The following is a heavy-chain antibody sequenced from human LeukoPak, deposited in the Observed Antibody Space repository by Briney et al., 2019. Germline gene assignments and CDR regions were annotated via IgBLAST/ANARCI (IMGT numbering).Heavy chain of an antibody. CDR1: GYTFTSYY. CDR2: INPSGGTT. D-gene: IGHD3-10*01. CDR3: ARNGVVANWFDP. J-gene: IGHJ5*02. V-gene: IGHV1-46*01. Sequence: ASVKVSCKASGYTFTSYYMHWVRQAPGQGLEWMGIINPSGGTTTYAQKFQGRVTMTRDTSTGTVYMELSSLRSEDTAVYYCARNGVVANWFDPWGQGTLVTVSS.